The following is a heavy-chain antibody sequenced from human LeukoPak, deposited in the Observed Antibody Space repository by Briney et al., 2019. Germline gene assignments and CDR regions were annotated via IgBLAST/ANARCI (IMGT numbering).Heavy chain of an antibody. V-gene: IGHV3-9*01. CDR3: AKSREGYKCFFEF. D-gene: IGHD5-24*01. Sequence: RAGGSLRLSCAASGFTLNDYALHSVRQAPRQGLEGVPGITWNSGSIGYADSVKGRFTISRDNAKNSLYLQMNILRAEDTAFYYCAKSREGYKCFFEFWGQGTLVTVSS. CDR2: ITWNSGSI. J-gene: IGHJ4*02. CDR1: GFTLNDYA.